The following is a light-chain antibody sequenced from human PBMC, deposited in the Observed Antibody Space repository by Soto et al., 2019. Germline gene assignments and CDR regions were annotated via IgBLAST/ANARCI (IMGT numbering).Light chain of an antibody. J-gene: IGKJ5*01. CDR2: AAS. CDR3: QQSYSTPIT. V-gene: IGKV1-39*01. Sequence: IQLTQSPSSLSASVGDRVTITCRASQGISSYLAWYQQKPGKAPKLLIYAASTSQSGVPSRFSGSGSGTDFTLTISSLQPEGFATYYCQQSYSTPITFGQGTRLEI. CDR1: QGISSY.